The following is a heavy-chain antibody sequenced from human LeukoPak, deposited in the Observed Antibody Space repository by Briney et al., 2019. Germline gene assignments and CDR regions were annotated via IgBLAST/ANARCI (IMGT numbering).Heavy chain of an antibody. CDR3: ARDLSELRSAFDI. J-gene: IGHJ3*02. Sequence: GGSLRLSCAASGFTFSSYSMNWVRQAPGKGLEWVSSISSSSSYVYYADSVKGRFTISRDNAKNSLYLQMNSLRAEDTAVYYCARDLSELRSAFDIWGQGTMVTVSS. CDR1: GFTFSSYS. V-gene: IGHV3-21*01. CDR2: ISSSSSYV. D-gene: IGHD1-7*01.